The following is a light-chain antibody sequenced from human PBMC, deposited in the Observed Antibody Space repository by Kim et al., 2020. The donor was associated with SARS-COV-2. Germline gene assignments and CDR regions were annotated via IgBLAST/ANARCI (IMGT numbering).Light chain of an antibody. V-gene: IGKV3-15*01. CDR2: GAF. Sequence: EIVMTQSPATLSVSPGERATLSCRASQSVSSTKLGWYQQKPGQAPRLLIYGAFTRATGIPARFNGSGSGTEFTLTINNLQSEDFAVYYCQQSNNWPLTFGGGTKVDIK. J-gene: IGKJ4*01. CDR1: QSVSSTK. CDR3: QQSNNWPLT.